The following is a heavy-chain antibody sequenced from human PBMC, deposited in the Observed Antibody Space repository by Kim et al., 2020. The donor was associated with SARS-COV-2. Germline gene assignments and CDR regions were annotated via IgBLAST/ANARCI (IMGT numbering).Heavy chain of an antibody. Sequence: GGSLRLSCAASGFPFSIYRMSWVRQAPGKGLEWVSQIKQDGSDHYYVDSVTGRFTLSRAHAPHSLHLSMTRLRVEDTAMYYCARDSIWY. CDR2: IKQDGSDH. CDR1: GFPFSIYR. V-gene: IGHV3-7*01. CDR3: ARDSIWY. J-gene: IGHJ2*01.